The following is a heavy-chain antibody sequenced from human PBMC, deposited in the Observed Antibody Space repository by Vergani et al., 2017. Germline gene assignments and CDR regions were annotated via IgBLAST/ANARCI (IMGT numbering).Heavy chain of an antibody. CDR2: INHSGST. CDR1: GGSFSGYY. Sequence: QVQLQQWGAGLLKPSETLSLTCAVYGGSFSGYYWSWIRQPPGKGLEWIGEINHSGSTNYNPSLKSRVTISVDTSKKQFSLKLSSVTAADTAVYYCARVQRLYDLCIGYRVRYGLYMDVWGKRTTVTVSS. CDR3: ARVQRLYDLCIGYRVRYGLYMDV. D-gene: IGHD3-3*01. J-gene: IGHJ6*03. V-gene: IGHV4-34*01.